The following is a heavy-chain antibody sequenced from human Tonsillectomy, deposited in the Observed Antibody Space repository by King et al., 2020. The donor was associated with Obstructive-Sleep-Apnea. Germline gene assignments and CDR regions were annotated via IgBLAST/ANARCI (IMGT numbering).Heavy chain of an antibody. Sequence: QLVQSGAEVKKPGASVKVSCKASGYTFTSYAMHWVRQAPGQRLEWMGWINAGHGNTKYSQKFQGRVTITRDTSASTAYMELSSLRSEDTAVYYCARGRGGGYVSYNWFDPWGQGTLVTVSS. CDR1: GYTFTSYA. CDR3: ARGRGGGYVSYNWFDP. D-gene: IGHD5-12*01. CDR2: INAGHGNT. V-gene: IGHV1-3*01. J-gene: IGHJ5*02.